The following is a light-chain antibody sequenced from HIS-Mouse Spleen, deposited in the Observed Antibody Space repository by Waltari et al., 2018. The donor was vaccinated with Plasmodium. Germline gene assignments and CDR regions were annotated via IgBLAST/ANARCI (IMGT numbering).Light chain of an antibody. V-gene: IGLV2-8*01. Sequence: QSAQTQPPPPSGPPGQPAPTSCTDPTVDMAGYTYTPWYQQHPGKAPKLMIYEFSKRPSGVPDRFSGSKSGNTASLTVSGLQAEDEADYYCSSYAGSNNLVFGGGTKLTVL. CDR3: SSYAGSNNLV. J-gene: IGLJ2*01. CDR1: TVDMAGYTY. CDR2: EFS.